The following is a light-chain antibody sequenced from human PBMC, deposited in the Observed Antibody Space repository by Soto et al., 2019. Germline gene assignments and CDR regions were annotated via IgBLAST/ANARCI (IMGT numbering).Light chain of an antibody. CDR2: DAS. V-gene: IGKV1-5*01. Sequence: DIQMTQSPSTLSASVGDRVAITCRASQNIRSRLAWYPQKPDEAPKLLIYDASSLESGVPLRFGGSGSGTDFTLIISSLQPDDFATYYCQQCNTPFTFGGGTKVDIK. CDR1: QNIRSR. CDR3: QQCNTPFT. J-gene: IGKJ4*01.